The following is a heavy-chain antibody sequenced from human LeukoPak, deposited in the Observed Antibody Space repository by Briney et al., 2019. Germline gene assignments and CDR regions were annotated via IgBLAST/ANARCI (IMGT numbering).Heavy chain of an antibody. V-gene: IGHV3-43D*03. CDR3: ARDRHIVVVTAENSFDY. CDR2: ISWDGGST. D-gene: IGHD2-21*02. CDR1: GFTFDDYA. J-gene: IGHJ4*02. Sequence: GGSLRLSCAASGFTFDDYAMHWVRQAPGKGLEWVSLISWDGGSTYYADSVKGRFTISRDNAKNSLYLQMNSLRAEDTAVYYCARDRHIVVVTAENSFDYWGQGTLVTVSS.